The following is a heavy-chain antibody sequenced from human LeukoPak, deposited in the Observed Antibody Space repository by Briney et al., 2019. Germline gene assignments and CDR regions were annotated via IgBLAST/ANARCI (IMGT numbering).Heavy chain of an antibody. D-gene: IGHD7-27*01. Sequence: GGSLRLSCAASEFIFSNYWMRWVRQAPGKGLESVAIINEDGGEKYYVDSVKGRFTISRDNAKNSLYLQMNSLRAEDTAVYYCARSMGIDHPRYYFDYWGQGTLVTVSS. V-gene: IGHV3-7*01. J-gene: IGHJ4*02. CDR3: ARSMGIDHPRYYFDY. CDR2: INEDGGEK. CDR1: EFIFSNYW.